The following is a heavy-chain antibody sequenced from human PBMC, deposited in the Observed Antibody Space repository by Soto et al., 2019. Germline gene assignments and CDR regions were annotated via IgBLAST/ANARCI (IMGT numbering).Heavy chain of an antibody. CDR1: GFTFSSYA. J-gene: IGHJ4*02. Sequence: QVQLVESGGGVVQPGRSLRLSCAASGFTFSSYAMHWVRQAPGKGLEWVAVISYDGSNKYYADSVKGRFTISRDNSKNTLYLQMNSLRAEDTAVYYCARDRDAYYYDSSGYLLRTGYFDYWGQGTLVTVSS. CDR3: ARDRDAYYYDSSGYLLRTGYFDY. V-gene: IGHV3-30-3*01. CDR2: ISYDGSNK. D-gene: IGHD3-22*01.